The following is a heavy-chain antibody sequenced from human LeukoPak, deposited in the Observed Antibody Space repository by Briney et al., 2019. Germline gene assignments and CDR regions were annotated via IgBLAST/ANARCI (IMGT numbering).Heavy chain of an antibody. Sequence: GESLKTSCKGSGYSFTSYWIGWVRQMPGKGLEWMGIIYPGDSDTRYSPSFQGQVTISADKSISTAYLQWSSLKASDTAMYYCARRPTYDSSGYYPNWFDPWGQGTLVTVSS. CDR3: ARRPTYDSSGYYPNWFDP. CDR2: IYPGDSDT. V-gene: IGHV5-51*01. J-gene: IGHJ5*02. CDR1: GYSFTSYW. D-gene: IGHD3-22*01.